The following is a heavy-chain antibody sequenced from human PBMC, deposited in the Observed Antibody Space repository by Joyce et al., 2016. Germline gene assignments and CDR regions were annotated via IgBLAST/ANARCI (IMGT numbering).Heavy chain of an antibody. CDR3: VRAMTVVVAYTLRDGFDV. J-gene: IGHJ3*01. CDR1: QTRSNNYV. Sequence: EMQLEESGGTLVHPGGSLSLSCKVSQTRSNNYVMAWGRQAQGKGLEGVSAIGASGGGTYYADSGKGRFTVSKDNSKHRMFVQRASLKTEEAATYYCVRAMTVVVAYTLRDGFDVWGQETVVVVSS. D-gene: IGHD2-15*01. V-gene: IGHV3-23*04. CDR2: IGASGGGT.